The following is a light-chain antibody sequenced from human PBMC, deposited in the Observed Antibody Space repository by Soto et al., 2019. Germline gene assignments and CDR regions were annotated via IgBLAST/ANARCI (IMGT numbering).Light chain of an antibody. CDR2: GAS. V-gene: IGKV3-20*01. CDR3: QQYGSSPGT. Sequence: EIVLTQSPGTLCSSPGERATLSCTASHIVTSNYLAWYQQKPGQAPRLLIFGASIRATGLPGRFSGGGSGADFTLTISRLESEDSAVYYCQQYGSSPGTFGQGTKVEIK. CDR1: HIVTSNY. J-gene: IGKJ1*01.